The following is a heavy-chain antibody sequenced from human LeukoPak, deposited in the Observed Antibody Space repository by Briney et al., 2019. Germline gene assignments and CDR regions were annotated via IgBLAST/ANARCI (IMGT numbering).Heavy chain of an antibody. J-gene: IGHJ5*02. CDR2: INPNSGDT. D-gene: IGHD4-17*01. CDR3: AKDRWAWEMATVTTHWFDP. CDR1: GYTFTGYY. Sequence: ASVKVSCKASGYTFTGYYMHWVRQAPGQGLEWMGWINPNSGDTNYAQRFQGRVTMTRDTSISTAYMELSRLRSDDTAVYYCAKDRWAWEMATVTTHWFDPWGQGTLVTVSS. V-gene: IGHV1-2*02.